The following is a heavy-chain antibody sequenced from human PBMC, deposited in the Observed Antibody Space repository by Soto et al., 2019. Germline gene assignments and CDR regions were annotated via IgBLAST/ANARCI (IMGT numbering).Heavy chain of an antibody. CDR1: GFTFGDYA. CDR2: IRRNAYGGTT. Sequence: GGSLRLCCTTSGFTFGDYALSWVRQAPGKGLEWVGFIRRNAYGGTTDYAASVKGRFTISRDDSKSIAYLQMNSLRTEDTALYYCTRASSLDFDFWGQGTLVTVSS. CDR3: TRASSLDFDF. V-gene: IGHV3-49*04. J-gene: IGHJ4*02. D-gene: IGHD3-16*01.